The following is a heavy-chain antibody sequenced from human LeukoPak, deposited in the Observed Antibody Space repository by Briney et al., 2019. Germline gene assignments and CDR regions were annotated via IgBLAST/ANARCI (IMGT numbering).Heavy chain of an antibody. D-gene: IGHD3-10*01. CDR1: GYTFTSYY. CDR2: INPSGGST. V-gene: IGHV1-46*01. J-gene: IGHJ4*02. Sequence: GASVKVSCKASGYTFTSYYMHWVRQAPGQGLEWMGIINPSGGSTSHAQKFQGRVTMTRDTSTSTVYMELSSLRSEDTAVYYCARVSLRFGELLDFDYWGQGTLVTVSS. CDR3: ARVSLRFGELLDFDY.